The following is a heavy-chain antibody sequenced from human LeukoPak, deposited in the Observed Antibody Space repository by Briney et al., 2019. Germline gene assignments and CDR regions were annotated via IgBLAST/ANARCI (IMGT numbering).Heavy chain of an antibody. CDR2: IYYSGST. CDR3: ARNLYYYDSSGYVPNDAFDF. J-gene: IGHJ3*01. Sequence: PSETLSLTCTVSGGSISSYYWSWIRQPPGKGLEWIGYIYYSGSTNYNPSLKSRVTISVDTSKNQFSLKLSSVTAADTAVYYCARNLYYYDSSGYVPNDAFDFWGQGTMVTVSS. CDR1: GGSISSYY. V-gene: IGHV4-59*08. D-gene: IGHD3-22*01.